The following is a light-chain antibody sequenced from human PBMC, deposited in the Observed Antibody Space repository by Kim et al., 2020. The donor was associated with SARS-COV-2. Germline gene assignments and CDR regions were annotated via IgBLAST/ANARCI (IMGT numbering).Light chain of an antibody. J-gene: IGLJ3*02. CDR2: NDN. Sequence: QLVLTQPPSASGTPGQRVTVSCSGSGSNIGSNSVNWFQQVPGTAPKLLIYNDNQRPSGVPDRVSGSKSGTSASLAIGGLQSEDEAHYYCAAWDNSLKGWLFGGGTQLTVL. CDR3: AAWDNSLKGWL. V-gene: IGLV1-44*01. CDR1: GSNIGSNS.